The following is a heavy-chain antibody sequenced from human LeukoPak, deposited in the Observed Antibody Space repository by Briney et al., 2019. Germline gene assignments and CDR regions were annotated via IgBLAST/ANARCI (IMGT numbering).Heavy chain of an antibody. V-gene: IGHV4-59*01. CDR2: IYYSGST. CDR3: ARHIGRYCSSTSCVLDI. CDR1: GGSISSYY. D-gene: IGHD2-2*01. J-gene: IGHJ3*02. Sequence: SETLSLTCTVSGGSISSYYWSWIRQPPGKGLEMIGYIYYSGSTNYNPSLKSRVTISVDTSKNQFSLKLSSVTAADTAVYYCARHIGRYCSSTSCVLDIWGQGTMVTVSS.